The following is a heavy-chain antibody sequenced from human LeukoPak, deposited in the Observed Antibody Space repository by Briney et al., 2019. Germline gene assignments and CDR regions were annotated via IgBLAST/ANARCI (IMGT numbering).Heavy chain of an antibody. CDR1: GFTFHDYA. Sequence: GRSPRLSCAASGFTFHDYAMHWVRQAPGKGLEWVSYISSSGSTIYYADSVKGRFTISRDNAKNSLYLQMNSLRAEDTAVYYCAIGQNGACDIWGQGTMVTVSS. CDR3: AIGQNGACDI. J-gene: IGHJ3*02. V-gene: IGHV3-11*01. CDR2: ISSSGSTI. D-gene: IGHD1-1*01.